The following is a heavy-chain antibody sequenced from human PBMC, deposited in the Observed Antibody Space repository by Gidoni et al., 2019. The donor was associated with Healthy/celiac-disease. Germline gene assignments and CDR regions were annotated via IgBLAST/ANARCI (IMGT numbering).Heavy chain of an antibody. Sequence: QVQLQQSGPGLVTPSQTLSLTCAISGDSISSHSAAWDWIRQSPSRGLEWLGRTYHRSKWYSDYAVFVKSRITINPDTSKNQFSLQLNSVTPEDTAVYYCAREGLIAAAGGGRIDYWGQGTLVTVSS. D-gene: IGHD6-13*01. V-gene: IGHV6-1*01. J-gene: IGHJ4*02. CDR3: AREGLIAAAGGGRIDY. CDR2: TYHRSKWYS. CDR1: GDSISSHSAA.